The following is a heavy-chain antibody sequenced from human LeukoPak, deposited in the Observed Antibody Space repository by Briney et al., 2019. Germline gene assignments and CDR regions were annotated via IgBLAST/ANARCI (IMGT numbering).Heavy chain of an antibody. CDR3: TTHDPINRS. CDR1: GFMFTSYS. J-gene: IGHJ4*02. CDR2: IKNKADGGTT. Sequence: PGGSLRLSCAASGFMFTSYSMNWVRQAPGKGLEWVGRIKNKADGGTTDYAAPVKGRFSISRDDSKNTLYLQMNSLKTEDTATYYCTTHDPINRSWGQGTLVTVSS. D-gene: IGHD1-1*01. V-gene: IGHV3-15*01.